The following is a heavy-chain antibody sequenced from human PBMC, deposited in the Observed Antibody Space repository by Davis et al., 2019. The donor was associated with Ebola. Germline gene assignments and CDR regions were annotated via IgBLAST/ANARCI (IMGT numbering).Heavy chain of an antibody. D-gene: IGHD6-19*01. CDR3: AKDGWQWLAANYYGMDV. CDR2: ISYDGSNK. Sequence: PGGSLRLSCAASGFTFSSYGMHWVRQAPGKGLEWVAVISYDGSNKYYADSVKGRFTISRDNSKNTLYLQMNSLRAEDTAVYYCAKDGWQWLAANYYGMDVWGQGTTVTVSS. J-gene: IGHJ6*02. V-gene: IGHV3-30*18. CDR1: GFTFSSYG.